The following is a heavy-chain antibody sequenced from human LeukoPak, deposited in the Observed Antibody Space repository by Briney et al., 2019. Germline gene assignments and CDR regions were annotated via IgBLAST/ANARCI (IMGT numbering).Heavy chain of an antibody. CDR3: ARGQGIAVAGYWFDP. J-gene: IGHJ5*02. D-gene: IGHD6-19*01. CDR2: MNPNSGNT. V-gene: IGHV1-8*03. CDR1: GYTFTSYD. Sequence: ASVTVSCKASGYTFTSYDINWVRQATGQGLEWMGWMNPNSGNTGYAQKFQGRVTITRNTSISTAYMELSSLRSEDTAVYYCARGQGIAVAGYWFDPWGQGTLVTVSS.